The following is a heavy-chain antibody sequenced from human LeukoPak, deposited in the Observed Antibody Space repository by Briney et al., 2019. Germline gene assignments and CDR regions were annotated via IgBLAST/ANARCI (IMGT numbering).Heavy chain of an antibody. J-gene: IGHJ6*03. CDR2: INPNSGGT. V-gene: IGHV1-2*06. CDR1: GYTFTGYY. CDR3: ARDGDSYGYYYYYYMDV. D-gene: IGHD5-18*01. Sequence: ASVKVSCKASGYTFTGYYVHWVRQAPGQGLEWMGRINPNSGGTNYAQKFQGRVTMTRDTSISTAYMELSRLRSDDTALYYCARDGDSYGYYYYYYMDVWGKGTTVTVSS.